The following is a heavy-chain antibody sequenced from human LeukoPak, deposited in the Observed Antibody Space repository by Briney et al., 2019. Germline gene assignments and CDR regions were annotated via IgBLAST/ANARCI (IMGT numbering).Heavy chain of an antibody. J-gene: IGHJ4*02. D-gene: IGHD6-6*01. Sequence: PGGSLRLSCAASGFTFISYGMSWVRQAPGKGLEWVSSISSSSSYIYYADSVKGRFTISRDNAKNSLYLQMNSLRAEDTAVYYCATTQTGDSYSSSSGWGLRWGQGTLVTVSS. CDR3: ATTQTGDSYSSSSGWGLR. CDR1: GFTFISYG. V-gene: IGHV3-21*01. CDR2: ISSSSSYI.